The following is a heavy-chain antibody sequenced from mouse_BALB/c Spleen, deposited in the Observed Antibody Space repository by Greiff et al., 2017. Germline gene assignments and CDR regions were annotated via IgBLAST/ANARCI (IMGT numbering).Heavy chain of an antibody. CDR1: GFTFSSYT. J-gene: IGHJ4*01. V-gene: IGHV5-6-4*01. D-gene: IGHD2-1*01. CDR3: TRENYGNYDAMDY. CDR2: ISSGGSYT. Sequence: EVKLMESGGGLVKPGGSLKLSCAASGFTFSSYTMSWVRQTPEKRLEWVATISSGGSYTYYPDSVKGRFTISRDNAKNTLYLQMSSLKSEDTAMYYCTRENYGNYDAMDYWGQGTSVTVSS.